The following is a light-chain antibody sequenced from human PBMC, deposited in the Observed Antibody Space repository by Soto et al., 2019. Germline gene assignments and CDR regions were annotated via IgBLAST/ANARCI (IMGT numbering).Light chain of an antibody. CDR2: DVS. V-gene: IGKV1-13*02. CDR3: QQFNIYPIT. CDR1: QDIRGA. J-gene: IGKJ5*01. Sequence: AIQVTQSPSSLSVSVGDRATITCRASQDIRGALAWYQQKPGKAPKLLIYDVSTVQSGVPSRFSGRGSGTEFTLTITSLQPEDFATYYCQQFNIYPITFGQGTRL.